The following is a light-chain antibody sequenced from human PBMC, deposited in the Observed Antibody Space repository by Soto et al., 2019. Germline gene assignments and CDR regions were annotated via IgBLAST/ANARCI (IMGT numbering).Light chain of an antibody. CDR3: QQSSTAPFT. CDR2: SAS. V-gene: IGKV1-39*01. J-gene: IGKJ3*01. Sequence: DIQMTQSPSSLSASVGDRVTITCRASQNINTYLNWYQQKPGKAPKILIFSASSLQSGVPSRFSGSGSRTDFTLTISSLQPEDFATYYCQQSSTAPFTFGPGTKVDIK. CDR1: QNINTY.